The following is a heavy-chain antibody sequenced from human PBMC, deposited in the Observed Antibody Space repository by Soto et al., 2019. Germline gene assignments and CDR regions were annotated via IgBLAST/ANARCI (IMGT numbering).Heavy chain of an antibody. CDR3: AKGRNYYGSGSYYSQLDYYYMDV. Sequence: PGGSLRLSCAASGFTFSSYAMSWVRQAPGKGLEWVSAISGSGGSTYYADSVKGRFTISRDNSKNTLYLQMNSLRAEDTAVYYCAKGRNYYGSGSYYSQLDYYYMDVWGKGTTVTVSS. D-gene: IGHD3-10*01. CDR1: GFTFSSYA. J-gene: IGHJ6*03. V-gene: IGHV3-23*01. CDR2: ISGSGGST.